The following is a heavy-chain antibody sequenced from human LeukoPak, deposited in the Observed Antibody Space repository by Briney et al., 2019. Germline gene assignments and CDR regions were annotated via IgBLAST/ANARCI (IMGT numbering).Heavy chain of an antibody. CDR1: GYTFTSYD. V-gene: IGHV1-8*01. D-gene: IGHD3-9*01. CDR3: ARPSHYYDILTGYYQDYYMDV. Sequence: ASVKVSCKASGYTFTSYDINWVRQATGQGLEWMGWMNPNSGNTGYAQKFQGRVTMTRNTSISTAYVELSSLRSEDTAVYYCARPSHYYDILTGYYQDYYMDVWGKGTTVTISS. CDR2: MNPNSGNT. J-gene: IGHJ6*03.